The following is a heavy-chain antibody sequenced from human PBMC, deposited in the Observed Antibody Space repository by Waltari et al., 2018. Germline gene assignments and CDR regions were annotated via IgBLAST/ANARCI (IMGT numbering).Heavy chain of an antibody. CDR3: AREPRYRGFREKGHFDY. V-gene: IGHV4-4*02. D-gene: IGHD3-10*01. CDR2: IYHSGST. Sequence: QVQLQESGPGLVKPSGTLSLTCAVSGGSISSSNWWSWVRQPPGKGLEWIGEIYHSGSTNYNPYLESRVTISVDKSKNQFSLKLSSGTAADTAVYYCAREPRYRGFREKGHFDYWGQGTLVTVSS. CDR1: GGSISSSNW. J-gene: IGHJ4*02.